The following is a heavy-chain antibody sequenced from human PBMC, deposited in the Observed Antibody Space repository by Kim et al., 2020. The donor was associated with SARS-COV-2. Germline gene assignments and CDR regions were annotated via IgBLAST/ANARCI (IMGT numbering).Heavy chain of an antibody. Sequence: GGSLRLSCAASGFTFSSYAMHWVRQAPGKGLEWVAVISYDGSNKYYADSVKGRFTISRDNSKNTLYLQMNSLRAEDTAVYYCARAALEELLWFRELPPYYFDYWGQGTLVTVSS. CDR3: ARAALEELLWFRELPPYYFDY. J-gene: IGHJ4*02. V-gene: IGHV3-30-3*01. CDR1: GFTFSSYA. CDR2: ISYDGSNK. D-gene: IGHD3-10*01.